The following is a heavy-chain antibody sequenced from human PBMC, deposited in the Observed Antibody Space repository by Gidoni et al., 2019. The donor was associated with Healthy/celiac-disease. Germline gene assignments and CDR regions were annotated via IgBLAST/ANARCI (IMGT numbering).Heavy chain of an antibody. CDR1: GGSISSYY. D-gene: IGHD5-18*01. V-gene: IGHV4-59*01. CDR3: ARVGAENTAMAQGMDV. CDR2: IYYSGST. Sequence: QVQLQESGPGLVKPSETLSLTCTVSGGSISSYYWSWIRQPPGKGLEWIGYIYYSGSTNYNPSLKSRVTISVDTSKNQFSLKLSSVTAADTAVYYCARVGAENTAMAQGMDVWGQGTTVTVSS. J-gene: IGHJ6*02.